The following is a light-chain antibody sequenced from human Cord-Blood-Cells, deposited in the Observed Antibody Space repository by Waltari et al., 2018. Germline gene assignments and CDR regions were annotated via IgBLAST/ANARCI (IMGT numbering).Light chain of an antibody. V-gene: IGLV2-23*01. CDR1: SSDVGSYNL. CDR3: CSYAGSSTWV. CDR2: EGS. Sequence: QSALTQPASVSASPGPSITISCPGTSSDVGSYNLVSWYQQHPGKATKPMIYEGSKRPSGVSTRYSGSKSGNTASLTISGLQAEDEADYYCCSYAGSSTWVFGGGTKLTVL. J-gene: IGLJ3*02.